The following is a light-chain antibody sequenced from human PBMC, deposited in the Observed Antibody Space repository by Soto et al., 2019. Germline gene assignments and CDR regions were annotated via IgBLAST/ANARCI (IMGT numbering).Light chain of an antibody. Sequence: EIVLTQSPGTLSVSPGERETLSCRASQRVSSKLAWYQQKPGQAPRLLFYGASTGATGIPARFSGSGSETEFTLSISSLQSEDFAVYYCQQYNNWPGTFGQGTKVDIK. CDR2: GAS. V-gene: IGKV3-15*01. J-gene: IGKJ1*01. CDR1: QRVSSK. CDR3: QQYNNWPGT.